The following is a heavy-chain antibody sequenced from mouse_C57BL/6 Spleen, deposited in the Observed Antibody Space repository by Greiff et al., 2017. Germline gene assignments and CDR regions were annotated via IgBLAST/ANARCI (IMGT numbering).Heavy chain of an antibody. J-gene: IGHJ3*01. Sequence: EVQLQQSGAELVRPGASVKLSCTASGFNIKDDYMHWVKQRPEQGLEWIGWIDPENGDTEYASKFQGKATITADTSSNTAYLQLSSLTSEDTAVYYCTTPYGNRFAYWGQGTLVTVSA. CDR3: TTPYGNRFAY. CDR1: GFNIKDDY. D-gene: IGHD2-1*01. V-gene: IGHV14-4*01. CDR2: IDPENGDT.